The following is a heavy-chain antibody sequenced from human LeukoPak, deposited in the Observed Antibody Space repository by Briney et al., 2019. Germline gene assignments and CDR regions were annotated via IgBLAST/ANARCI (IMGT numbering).Heavy chain of an antibody. CDR2: IRGDGATI. V-gene: IGHV3-23*01. D-gene: IGHD3-22*01. J-gene: IGHJ4*02. CDR1: GFTFSSHA. CDR3: ARDQFGDYFRGADY. Sequence: GGSLRLSCAASGFTFSSHAMTWVRQAPGRGLEWVSAIRGDGATIFYADSVKGRITVSRDNSKNTLYLQMNSLRAEDTAVYYCARDQFGDYFRGADYWGQGTLVTVSS.